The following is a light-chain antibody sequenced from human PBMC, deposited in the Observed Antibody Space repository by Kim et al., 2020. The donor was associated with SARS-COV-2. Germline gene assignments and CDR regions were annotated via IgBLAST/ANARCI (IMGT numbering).Light chain of an antibody. CDR3: QSYDSSNHVV. J-gene: IGLJ2*01. V-gene: IGLV6-57*03. CDR2: EDN. CDR1: SDSCASNY. Sequence: KTVTISCPRSSDSCASNYVQWYQQLPGSAPTTVIYEDNQRPSGVPDRFSGSIDSSSNSASLTISGLKTEDEADYYCQSYDSSNHVVFGGGTQLTVL.